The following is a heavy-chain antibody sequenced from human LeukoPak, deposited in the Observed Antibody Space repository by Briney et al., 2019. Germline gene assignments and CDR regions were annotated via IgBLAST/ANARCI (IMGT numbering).Heavy chain of an antibody. CDR2: IASSSSSM. CDR1: GFTFSSFS. CDR3: ARVIGSYGDSAY. V-gene: IGHV3-48*04. Sequence: GGSLRLSCAASGFTFSSFSMNWVRQAPGKGLEWISYIASSSSSMYYADSVKGRFTISRDNAKNSLYLQMNSLTAEDTGVYYCARVIGSYGDSAYWGQGTLVIVSS. J-gene: IGHJ4*02. D-gene: IGHD4-17*01.